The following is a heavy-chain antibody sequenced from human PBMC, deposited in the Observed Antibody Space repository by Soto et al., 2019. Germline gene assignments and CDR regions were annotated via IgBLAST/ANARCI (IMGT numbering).Heavy chain of an antibody. Sequence: QVQLVESGGGVVQPGRSLRLSCAASGFTFSSYSMHWVRQAPGKGLEWVAAMSYDGNSKYFADSVKGRFTISRDNSKNTLSLQMNSLGAEDSAVYYCARGRTVRDHDDFDLWGQGPLVTVSS. CDR1: GFTFSSYS. CDR3: ARGRTVRDHDDFDL. CDR2: MSYDGNSK. D-gene: IGHD2-21*01. V-gene: IGHV3-30-3*01. J-gene: IGHJ4*02.